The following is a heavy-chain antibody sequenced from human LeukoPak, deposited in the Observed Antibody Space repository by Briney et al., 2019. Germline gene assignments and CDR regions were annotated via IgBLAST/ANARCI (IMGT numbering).Heavy chain of an antibody. Sequence: GASVKVSCKASGGTFSSYAISWVRQAPGQGLEWMGGIIPIFGTANYAQKFQGRVTITADESTSTAYMEPSSLRSEDTAVYYCARDHYDSSGYYVDYWGQGTLVTVSS. J-gene: IGHJ4*02. D-gene: IGHD3-22*01. CDR2: IIPIFGTA. V-gene: IGHV1-69*13. CDR1: GGTFSSYA. CDR3: ARDHYDSSGYYVDY.